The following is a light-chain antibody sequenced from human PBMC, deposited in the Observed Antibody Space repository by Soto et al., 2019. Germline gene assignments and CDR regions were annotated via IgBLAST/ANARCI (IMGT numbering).Light chain of an antibody. J-gene: IGKJ3*01. Sequence: DIQMTQSPSSLSASVGDRVTITCQASQDISNYLNWYQQKPGKAPKLLIYDASNLETGVPSRFSGSGSGTDFTFTFSSLQPEDIATYYCQQYYNLAFTFGPGTKVDIK. V-gene: IGKV1-33*01. CDR2: DAS. CDR3: QQYYNLAFT. CDR1: QDISNY.